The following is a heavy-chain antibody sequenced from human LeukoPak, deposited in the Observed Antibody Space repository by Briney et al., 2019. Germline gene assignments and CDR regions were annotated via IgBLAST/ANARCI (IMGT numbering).Heavy chain of an antibody. Sequence: GASVKVSCKASGGTFSSYAISWVRQAPGQGLEWMGGIIPIFGTANYAQKFQGRVTITGDKSTSTAYMELSSLRSEDTAAYYCATRVRDDYGDYGSHWFDPWGQGTLVTVSS. CDR3: ATRVRDDYGDYGSHWFDP. D-gene: IGHD4-17*01. V-gene: IGHV1-69*06. J-gene: IGHJ5*02. CDR2: IIPIFGTA. CDR1: GGTFSSYA.